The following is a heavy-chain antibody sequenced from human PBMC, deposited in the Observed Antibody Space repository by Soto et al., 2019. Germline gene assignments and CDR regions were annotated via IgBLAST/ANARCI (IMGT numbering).Heavy chain of an antibody. CDR3: ARGDYFDTSGPFSDAFDI. J-gene: IGHJ3*02. CDR1: GFTSSSYW. D-gene: IGHD3-22*01. CDR2: IKPDGSET. V-gene: IGHV3-7*04. Sequence: EVQLVESGGGLVQPGGSLRLSCAASGFTSSSYWMSWVRQAPGEGLEWVANIKPDGSETWYVDSVKGRFTISRDNAKNSLYLQMNSLRAEDTAVYFCARGDYFDTSGPFSDAFDIWGQGTMVSVSS.